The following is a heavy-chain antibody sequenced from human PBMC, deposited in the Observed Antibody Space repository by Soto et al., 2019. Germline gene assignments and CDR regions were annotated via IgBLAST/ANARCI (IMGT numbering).Heavy chain of an antibody. J-gene: IGHJ4*02. V-gene: IGHV1-18*01. Sequence: QVPLVQSGAEVKKPGASVKVSCKASGYTFTSHGISWVRQAPGQGLEWMGWISAYNGNTNYAQKLQGRVTMTTDTATSTAYMELRSLRSDDTAVYYCAMYYYDSSGYYSTFDYWGQGTLVTVSS. CDR3: AMYYYDSSGYYSTFDY. D-gene: IGHD3-22*01. CDR1: GYTFTSHG. CDR2: ISAYNGNT.